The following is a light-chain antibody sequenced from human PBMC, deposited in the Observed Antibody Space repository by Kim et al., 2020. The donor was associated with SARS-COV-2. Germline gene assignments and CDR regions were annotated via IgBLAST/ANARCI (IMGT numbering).Light chain of an antibody. CDR1: QSVTSSY. V-gene: IGKV3-20*01. Sequence: LSPGERATLSCRASQSVTSSYLAWYQQKPGQAPRLLIYAASSRATGIPDRFSGSDSGTDFTPTISRLEPEDFAVYYCQQYGSPLLTFGGGTKVEI. J-gene: IGKJ4*01. CDR2: AAS. CDR3: QQYGSPLLT.